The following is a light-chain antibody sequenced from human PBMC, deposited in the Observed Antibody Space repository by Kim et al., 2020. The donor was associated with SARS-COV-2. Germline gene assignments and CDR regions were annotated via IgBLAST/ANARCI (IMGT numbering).Light chain of an antibody. CDR3: QQYGSSPGT. CDR2: GAS. J-gene: IGKJ1*01. V-gene: IGKV3-20*01. Sequence: CPGKRATLSCRASQSVSSSYLAWYQQEPGQAPRLLIYGASSRATGIPDRFSGSGSGTDFTLTISRLEPEDFAVYYCQQYGSSPGTFGQGTKVDIK. CDR1: QSVSSSY.